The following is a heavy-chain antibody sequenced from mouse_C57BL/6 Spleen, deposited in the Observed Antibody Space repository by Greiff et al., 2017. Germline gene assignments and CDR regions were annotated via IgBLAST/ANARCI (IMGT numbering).Heavy chain of an antibody. J-gene: IGHJ2*01. CDR2: IYPGDGDT. CDR1: GYAFSSSW. Sequence: QVQLKQSGPELVKPGASVKISCKASGYAFSSSWMNWVKQRPGKGLEWIGRIYPGDGDTNYNGKFKGKATLTADKSSSTASMQLSSLTSEDSAVYVCARSLGTAIVPNVDYWGQGTTLTVSS. V-gene: IGHV1-82*01. CDR3: ARSLGTAIVPNVDY. D-gene: IGHD1-1*01.